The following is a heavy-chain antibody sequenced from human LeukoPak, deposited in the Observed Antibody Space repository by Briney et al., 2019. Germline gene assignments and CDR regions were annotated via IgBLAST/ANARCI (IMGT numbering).Heavy chain of an antibody. D-gene: IGHD3-3*01. V-gene: IGHV4-39*01. CDR3: ARQRGLRFLEWLLDDY. CDR1: GGSISSSSYY. Sequence: SETLSLTCTVSGGSISSSSYYWGWIRQPPGKGLEWIGSIYYSGSTYYNPSLKSRVTISVDTSKNQFSLKLSSVTAADTAVYYCARQRGLRFLEWLLDDYWGQGTLVTVSS. CDR2: IYYSGST. J-gene: IGHJ4*02.